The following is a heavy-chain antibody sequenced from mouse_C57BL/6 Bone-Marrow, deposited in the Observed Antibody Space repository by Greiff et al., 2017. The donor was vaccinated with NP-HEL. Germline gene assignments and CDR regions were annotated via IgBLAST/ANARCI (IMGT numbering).Heavy chain of an antibody. D-gene: IGHD1-1*01. V-gene: IGHV1-4*01. J-gene: IGHJ1*03. CDR3: ARVTTGYFDV. Sequence: QVQLQQSGAELARPGASVKMSCKASGYTFTSYTMHWVNQRPGQGLEWIGYINPSSGYTKYNQKFKDKATLTADKSSSTAYMQLSSLTSEDSAVYYCARVTTGYFDVWGTGTTVTVSS. CDR1: GYTFTSYT. CDR2: INPSSGYT.